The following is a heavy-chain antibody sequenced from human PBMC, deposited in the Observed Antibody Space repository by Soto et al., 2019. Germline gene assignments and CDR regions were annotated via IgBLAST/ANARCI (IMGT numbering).Heavy chain of an antibody. Sequence: QVQLQESGPGLVKPSETLSLTCTVSGGSISSYYWSWIRQPPGKGLAWIGYIYYSGSTNYNPSLKSRVTISVDTSKNQFSLKLSFVAAADTAGYYCARVNAGVVVAATSFYFDYWGQGTPGTVSS. CDR2: IYYSGST. D-gene: IGHD2-15*01. CDR1: GGSISSYY. CDR3: ARVNAGVVVAATSFYFDY. J-gene: IGHJ4*02. V-gene: IGHV4-59*01.